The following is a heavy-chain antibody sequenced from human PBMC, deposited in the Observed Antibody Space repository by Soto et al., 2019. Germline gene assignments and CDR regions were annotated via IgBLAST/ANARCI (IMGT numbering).Heavy chain of an antibody. CDR2: IFSSGST. CDR1: GGSITDYS. Sequence: QVQLQESGPGLVKPSETLSLTCTVSGGSITDYSWVWIRQPAGKGLEWIGRIFSSGSTNYNPSLKGRITMSLDTSNNQFSLKWNSATATDTAVYFWARDQGVVVTADNWFDPWGQGILVTVSS. V-gene: IGHV4-4*07. CDR3: ARDQGVVVTADNWFDP. D-gene: IGHD2-21*02. J-gene: IGHJ5*02.